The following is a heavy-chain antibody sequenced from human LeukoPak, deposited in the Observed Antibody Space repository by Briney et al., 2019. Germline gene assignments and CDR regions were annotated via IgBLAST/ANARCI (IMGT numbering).Heavy chain of an antibody. J-gene: IGHJ5*02. V-gene: IGHV3-7*01. CDR2: IKQDGSEK. CDR3: ARVGCSGGSCYSGRGPFDP. CDR1: GFTFSSYW. D-gene: IGHD2-15*01. Sequence: GGSLRLSCAASGFTFSSYWMSWVRQAPGKGLEWVANIKQDGSEKYYVDSVKGRFTISRDNAKNSLYLQMNSLSAEDTAVYYCARVGCSGGSCYSGRGPFDPWGQGTLVTVSS.